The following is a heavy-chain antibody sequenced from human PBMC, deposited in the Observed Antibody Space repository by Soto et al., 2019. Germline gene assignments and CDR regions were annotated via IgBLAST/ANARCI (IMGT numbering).Heavy chain of an antibody. CDR2: INESEST. V-gene: IGHV4-34*01. CDR1: GGSFSGHY. D-gene: IGHD2-2*01. J-gene: IGHJ6*02. Sequence: PSETLSLTCAVYGGSFSGHYCSWIRQPPGKGLEWIGEINESESTNYNPSLKSRITISVDTSKNQFPLKLSSVTAADTAVYYCAVGRKYQLLYYYYVMDVWGQGTTVTVS. CDR3: AVGRKYQLLYYYYVMDV.